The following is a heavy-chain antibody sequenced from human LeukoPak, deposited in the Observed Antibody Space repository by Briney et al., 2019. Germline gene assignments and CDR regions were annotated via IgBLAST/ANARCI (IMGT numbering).Heavy chain of an antibody. D-gene: IGHD6-19*01. CDR2: INTDGSST. Sequence: PGGSLRLSCAASGFTFSGYWMHWVRQAPGKGLVWVSRINTDGSSTNYADSVKGRFTISRDNAKNSLYLQMNSLRAEDTAVYYCATSGWYGNDDHWGQGTLVTVSS. CDR1: GFTFSGYW. J-gene: IGHJ4*02. V-gene: IGHV3-74*01. CDR3: ATSGWYGNDDH.